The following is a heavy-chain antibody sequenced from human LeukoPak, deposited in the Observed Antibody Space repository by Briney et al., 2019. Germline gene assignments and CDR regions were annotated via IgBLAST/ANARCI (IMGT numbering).Heavy chain of an antibody. D-gene: IGHD3-16*01. J-gene: IGHJ4*02. CDR1: GYKFTSYW. CDR2: IYPDDSDI. Sequence: GESLQISCKASGYKFTSYWIGWGRPLPGKGPGWMGIIYPDDSDIRYSPSFQGQVTISADKSLSTAYLQWSSLKASDSAMYYCARHPYDVFAGYYLDYWGQGTLVTVSS. V-gene: IGHV5-51*01. CDR3: ARHPYDVFAGYYLDY.